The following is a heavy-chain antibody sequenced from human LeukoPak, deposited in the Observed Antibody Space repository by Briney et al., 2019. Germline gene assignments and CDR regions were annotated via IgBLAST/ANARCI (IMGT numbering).Heavy chain of an antibody. D-gene: IGHD5-18*01. CDR3: AREGGDLLGETAPRDYYYYGMDV. J-gene: IGHJ6*02. CDR1: GLTVSSNY. V-gene: IGHV3-66*01. CDR2: IYSGGST. Sequence: GVSLRLSCAASGLTVSSNYMSWVRQDPGKGLEWVSVIYSGGSTDYADSVKGRFTISRDNSKNTLYLQMNSLRAEDTAVYYCAREGGDLLGETAPRDYYYYGMDVWGQGTTVTVSS.